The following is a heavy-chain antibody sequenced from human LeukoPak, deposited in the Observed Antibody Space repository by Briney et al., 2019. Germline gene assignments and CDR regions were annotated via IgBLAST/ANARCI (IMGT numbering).Heavy chain of an antibody. CDR1: GYTCTSYY. Sequence: ASVKVSCKASGYTCTSYYMHWVRQAPGQGLEWMGIINPSGGSTSYAQKFQGRVTMTRDMSTSTVYMELSSLRSGDTAVYYCARDPYSSGWYHDAFDIWGQGTMVTVSS. CDR2: INPSGGST. CDR3: ARDPYSSGWYHDAFDI. V-gene: IGHV1-46*01. D-gene: IGHD6-19*01. J-gene: IGHJ3*02.